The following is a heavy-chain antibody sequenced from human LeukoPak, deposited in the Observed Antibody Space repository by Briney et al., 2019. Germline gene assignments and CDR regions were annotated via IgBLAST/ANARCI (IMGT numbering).Heavy chain of an antibody. D-gene: IGHD2-2*01. J-gene: IGHJ4*02. CDR1: GFTFSSYA. Sequence: GGSLRLSCAASGFTFSSYAMSWVRQAPGKGLEWVSAISGSGGSTYYADSVKGRFTISRDNSKNTLYLQMISLRAEDTAVYYCAKDAPVNIVVVPAANSWGQGTLVTVSS. CDR3: AKDAPVNIVVVPAANS. V-gene: IGHV3-23*01. CDR2: ISGSGGST.